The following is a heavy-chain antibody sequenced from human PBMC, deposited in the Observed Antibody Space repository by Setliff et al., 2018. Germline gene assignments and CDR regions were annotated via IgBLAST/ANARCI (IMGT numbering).Heavy chain of an antibody. V-gene: IGHV1-2*02. CDR2: INPKSGGT. J-gene: IGHJ4*02. D-gene: IGHD3-16*01. CDR3: AKQGDLAFDY. CDR1: GYPFVGYY. Sequence: GASVKVSCKASGYPFVGYYIYWMRQAPGQGFEWMGWINPKSGGTKYAVKFQGRVTMTRDTSISTIYMELSSLTSDDTAIYYCAKQGDLAFDYWGQGTQVTVSS.